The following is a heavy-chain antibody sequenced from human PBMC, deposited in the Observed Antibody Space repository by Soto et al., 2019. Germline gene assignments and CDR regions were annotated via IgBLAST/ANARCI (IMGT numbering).Heavy chain of an antibody. J-gene: IGHJ4*02. CDR1: GGTFSNYP. CDR3: ARGLYCGGGCYSHFDY. Sequence: VQLVQSGAEVKKPGSSVKVSCKASGGTFSNYPFIWVRQAPGQGLDWMGGIIPIFGTTDYGQRFQGRATITADASTNTAYMDLSSLRSDDTAVYYCARGLYCGGGCYSHFDYWGQGTLVTVSS. V-gene: IGHV1-69*01. D-gene: IGHD2-21*02. CDR2: IIPIFGTT.